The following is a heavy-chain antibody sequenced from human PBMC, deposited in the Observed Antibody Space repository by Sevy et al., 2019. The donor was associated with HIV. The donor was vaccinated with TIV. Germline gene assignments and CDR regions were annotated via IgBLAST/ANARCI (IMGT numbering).Heavy chain of an antibody. Sequence: ASVKVSCKVSGSTLTQLSMHWARQAPGRGLEWMVTFDPEDDKTLYAQKFQGRVTMTEDTSTHTAYMELSSLTSEDTAIYYCASTRDYYESNGYYFDFWGQGTLVTVSS. D-gene: IGHD3-22*01. CDR3: ASTRDYYESNGYYFDF. CDR2: FDPEDDKT. V-gene: IGHV1-24*01. CDR1: GSTLTQLS. J-gene: IGHJ4*02.